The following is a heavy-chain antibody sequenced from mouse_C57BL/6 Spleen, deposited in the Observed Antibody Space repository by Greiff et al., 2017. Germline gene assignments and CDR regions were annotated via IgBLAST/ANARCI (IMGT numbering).Heavy chain of an antibody. D-gene: IGHD1-1*01. CDR1: GYAFSSSW. V-gene: IGHV1-82*01. CDR2: IYPGDGDT. CDR3: ARAPYGSSYRYYAMDY. J-gene: IGHJ4*01. Sequence: QVHVKQSGPELVKPGASVKISCKASGYAFSSSWMNWVKQRPGKGLEWIGRIYPGDGDTNYNGKFKGKATLTADKSSSTAYMQLSSLTSEDSAVYFCARAPYGSSYRYYAMDYWGQGTSVTVSS.